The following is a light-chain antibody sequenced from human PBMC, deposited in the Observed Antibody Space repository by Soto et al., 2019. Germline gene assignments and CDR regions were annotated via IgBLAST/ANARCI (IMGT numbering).Light chain of an antibody. CDR2: WAS. V-gene: IGKV4-1*01. J-gene: IGKJ1*01. CDR3: QQYINAHQS. CDR1: QSVLYSPNTMNY. Sequence: DIVMTQSPDSLAVSLGERATINCKSSQSVLYSPNTMNYLAWYQQKPGQPPKLLVYWASTRESGVPDRLRVSGSETDYTLVNISLKAEDEAVYYCQQYINAHQSFGQGTKVEIK.